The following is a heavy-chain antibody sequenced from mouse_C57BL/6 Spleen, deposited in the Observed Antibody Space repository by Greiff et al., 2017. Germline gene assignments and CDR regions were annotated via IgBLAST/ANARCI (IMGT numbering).Heavy chain of an antibody. CDR1: GFTFSDYG. CDR3: ARRGGGFAY. J-gene: IGHJ3*01. V-gene: IGHV5-17*01. CDR2: ISRGSSTT. Sequence: EVQRVQSGGGLVKPGASLKFSCTASGFTFSDYGMHWVRQAPEKGLEWVAYISRGSSTTYYADKVKGRVTITRDNSKNTRFLQMTRLRSEDTAMYYCARRGGGFAYWGQGTTVTVSA.